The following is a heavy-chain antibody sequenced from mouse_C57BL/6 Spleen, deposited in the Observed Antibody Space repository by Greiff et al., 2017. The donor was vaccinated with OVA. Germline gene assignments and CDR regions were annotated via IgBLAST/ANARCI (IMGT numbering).Heavy chain of an antibody. J-gene: IGHJ2*01. V-gene: IGHV1-15*01. CDR1: GYTFTDYE. CDR2: IDPETGGT. D-gene: IGHD1-1*01. Sequence: VQLQQSGAELVRPGASVTLSCKASGYTFTDYEMHWVKQTPVHGLEWIGAIDPETGGTAYNQKFKGKAILTADKSSSTAYMELRSLTSEDSAVYYCTHMELREYYFDYWGQGTTLTVSS. CDR3: THMELREYYFDY.